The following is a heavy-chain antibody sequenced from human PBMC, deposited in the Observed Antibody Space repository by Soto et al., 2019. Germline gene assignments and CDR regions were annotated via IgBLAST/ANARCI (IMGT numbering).Heavy chain of an antibody. Sequence: ASVKVSCKASGCTFTSYAMNWVRQAPGQGLEWMGWIDTNTRNPTYAQGFTGRFFFSLDTSVSTAYLQICSLKSDDTAVYYCARDEAPYRRGWWGGYYYYYYRMDVWGQGATVTVSS. V-gene: IGHV7-4-1*01. D-gene: IGHD6-19*01. J-gene: IGHJ6*02. CDR3: ARDEAPYRRGWWGGYYYYYYRMDV. CDR2: IDTNTRNP. CDR1: GCTFTSYA.